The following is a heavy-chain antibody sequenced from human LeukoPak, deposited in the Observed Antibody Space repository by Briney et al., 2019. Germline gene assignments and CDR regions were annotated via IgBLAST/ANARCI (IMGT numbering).Heavy chain of an antibody. J-gene: IGHJ5*02. CDR3: ARDAGGRTQREGWFDP. Sequence: GGSLRLSCAASGFTFSDYYMSWIRQAPGKGLEWVSYISSSGSTIYYADSVKGRFTISRDNAKNSLYLQMKCLRVEDTAVYYCARDAGGRTQREGWFDPWGQGTLVTVSS. V-gene: IGHV3-11*04. CDR2: ISSSGSTI. CDR1: GFTFSDYY. D-gene: IGHD1-26*01.